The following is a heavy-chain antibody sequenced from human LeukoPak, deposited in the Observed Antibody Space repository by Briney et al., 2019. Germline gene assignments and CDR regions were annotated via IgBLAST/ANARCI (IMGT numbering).Heavy chain of an antibody. Sequence: PSETLSLTCSVFGGSVSGYYWTWVRQPPGKGLEWIGQIHHSGKADYNPSLKSRITISVDTSKNEISLRMSSMTAADTGIYYCAKFEADYDMAVWGQGTTVTVSS. J-gene: IGHJ6*02. D-gene: IGHD3-9*01. CDR1: GGSVSGYY. CDR2: IHHSGKA. V-gene: IGHV4-59*02. CDR3: AKFEADYDMAV.